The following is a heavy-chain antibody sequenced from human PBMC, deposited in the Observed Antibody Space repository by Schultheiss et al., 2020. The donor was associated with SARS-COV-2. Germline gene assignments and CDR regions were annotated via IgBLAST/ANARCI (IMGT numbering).Heavy chain of an antibody. Sequence: GGSLRLSCAASGFTFSSYAMHWVRQAPGKGLEYVSAISSNGGSTYYADSVKGRFTISRDNSKNTLYLQMSSLRAEDTAVYYCARCRGGVLREYYFDYWGQGTLVTVSS. CDR1: GFTFSSYA. CDR3: ARCRGGVLREYYFDY. CDR2: ISSNGGST. J-gene: IGHJ4*02. D-gene: IGHD3-16*01. V-gene: IGHV3-64D*06.